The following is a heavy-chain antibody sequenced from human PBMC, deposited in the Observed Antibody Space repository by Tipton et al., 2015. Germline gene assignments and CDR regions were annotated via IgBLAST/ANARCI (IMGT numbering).Heavy chain of an antibody. Sequence: TLSLTCNVSGGSISSSSYYWGWIRQPPGKGLEWIGSIYYSGSTYYNPSLKSRVLISLDTSKNQFSLKLSSVTAADTAVYYCATFTYYYDAIEVGFDSWGQGTLVTVSS. CDR3: ATFTYYYDAIEVGFDS. CDR1: GGSISSSSYY. D-gene: IGHD3-22*01. J-gene: IGHJ4*02. V-gene: IGHV4-39*07. CDR2: IYYSGST.